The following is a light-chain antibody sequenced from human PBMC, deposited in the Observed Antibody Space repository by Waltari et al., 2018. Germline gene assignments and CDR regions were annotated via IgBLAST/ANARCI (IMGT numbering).Light chain of an antibody. V-gene: IGKV4-1*01. CDR1: ESLLYDYNNQHF. Sequence: DIVMTQSPDSLAVSLGERATINCKSTESLLYDYNNQHFLAWYQQKPGQPPKLLIYWASIRESGVPDRFSGSGSVTNFTLTITSLQAEDVALYYCQQYYSPPLTFGQGTKVEIK. CDR2: WAS. J-gene: IGKJ1*01. CDR3: QQYYSPPLT.